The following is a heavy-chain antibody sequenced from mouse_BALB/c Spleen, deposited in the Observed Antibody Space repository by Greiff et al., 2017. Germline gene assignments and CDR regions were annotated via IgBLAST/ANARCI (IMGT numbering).Heavy chain of an antibody. J-gene: IGHJ3*01. CDR2: ISSGGST. Sequence: EVQRVESGGGLVKPGGSLKLSCAASGFTFSSYAMSWVRQTQEKRLEWVASISSGGSTYYPDSVKGRFTISRDNARNILYLQMSSLRSEDTAMYYCARDLLPAWFADWGEGTLVTVSA. V-gene: IGHV5-6-5*01. CDR1: GFTFSSYA. CDR3: ARDLLPAWFAD.